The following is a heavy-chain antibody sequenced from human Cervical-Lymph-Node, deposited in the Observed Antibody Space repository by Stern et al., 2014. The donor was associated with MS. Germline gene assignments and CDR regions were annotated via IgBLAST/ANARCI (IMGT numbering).Heavy chain of an antibody. V-gene: IGHV1-18*01. CDR3: ARDKMHAFDY. D-gene: IGHD2-8*01. CDR2: ISADSGNT. Sequence: QVQLVQSGTEVKKPAASVLVSCKASGYTFTTYGITWVRQAPGQGLEWMGWISADSGNTKYAQQFQDRVTLTRDTTPGPAYMEVRSLRSEDTAVYYCARDKMHAFDYWGQGTQVTVPS. CDR1: GYTFTTYG. J-gene: IGHJ4*02.